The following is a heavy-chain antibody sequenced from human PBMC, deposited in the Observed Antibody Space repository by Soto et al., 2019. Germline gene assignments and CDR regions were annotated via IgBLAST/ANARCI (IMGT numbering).Heavy chain of an antibody. D-gene: IGHD3-22*01. CDR2: NYSGGST. J-gene: IGHJ4*02. Sequence: EVQLVESGGGLIQPGGSLRVSCAASGFTVSRSYMSWVRQAPGKGLEWVSVNYSGGSTNYADSVKGRFTISRDNSKNTLYLQMNSLRVEDTAVYYCARDTYYYDSSGQPYWGQGTLVTVSS. CDR3: ARDTYYYDSSGQPY. V-gene: IGHV3-53*01. CDR1: GFTVSRSY.